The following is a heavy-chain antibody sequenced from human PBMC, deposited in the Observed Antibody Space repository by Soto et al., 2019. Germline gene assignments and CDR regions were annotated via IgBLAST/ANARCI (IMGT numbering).Heavy chain of an antibody. CDR2: ISHDGKNK. Sequence: QVQLVESGGGVVQPGRSLRLSCAASGLIFSNYGMHWVRQAPGKGLEWVALISHDGKNKYYADSVQGRFTISRDNSKNTLYLQMNSLRGDDTAVYYGAKDRPVKARSGSLSSWGQGTLVTVSS. J-gene: IGHJ5*02. D-gene: IGHD1-26*01. CDR1: GLIFSNYG. V-gene: IGHV3-30*18. CDR3: AKDRPVKARSGSLSS.